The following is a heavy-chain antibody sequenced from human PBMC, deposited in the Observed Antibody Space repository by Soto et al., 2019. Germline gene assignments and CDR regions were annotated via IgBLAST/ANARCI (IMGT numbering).Heavy chain of an antibody. D-gene: IGHD5-12*01. V-gene: IGHV4-30-4*01. CDR2: IYYSGST. J-gene: IGHJ5*02. Sequence: SETLSLTCTVSGGSISSGDYYWSWIRQPPGKGLEWIGYIYYSGSTYYNPSLKSRVTISVDTSKNQFSLKLSSVTAADTAVYYCASRRDGYNLSWFDPWGQGTLVTVSS. CDR3: ASRRDGYNLSWFDP. CDR1: GGSISSGDYY.